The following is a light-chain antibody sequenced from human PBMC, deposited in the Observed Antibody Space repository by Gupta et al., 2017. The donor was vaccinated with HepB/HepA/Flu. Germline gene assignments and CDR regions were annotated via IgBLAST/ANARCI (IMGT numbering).Light chain of an antibody. CDR2: SNN. CDR3: EESDDSLKGVV. Sequence: QSVLTQPPSASGTPGQRVTISCSGSSSNIGSNTVNWYQQLPGTATKPLIVSNNQRPSGVNDRVPCSKSGNYASPAISGLQSEDEADDYCEESDDSLKGVVFGGGTKLTVL. V-gene: IGLV1-44*01. J-gene: IGLJ2*01. CDR1: SSNIGSNT.